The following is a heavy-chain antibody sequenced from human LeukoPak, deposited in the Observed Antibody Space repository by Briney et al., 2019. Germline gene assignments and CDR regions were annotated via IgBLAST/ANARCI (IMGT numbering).Heavy chain of an antibody. Sequence: GGSLRLSCAASGFTVRSNYMTWVRQAPGKGLEWVSVIYSGGDTYYADSVKGRFTISRDNYKNTLYLQMNSLRAEDTALYYCARSRVSGSYGMDVWGQGTTVTVSS. CDR2: IYSGGDT. CDR3: ARSRVSGSYGMDV. J-gene: IGHJ6*02. V-gene: IGHV3-66*01. CDR1: GFTVRSNY. D-gene: IGHD3-10*01.